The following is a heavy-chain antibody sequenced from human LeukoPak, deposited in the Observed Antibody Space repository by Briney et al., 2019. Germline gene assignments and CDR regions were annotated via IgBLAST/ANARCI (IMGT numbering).Heavy chain of an antibody. Sequence: SETLSLTCAVSGGSISSSNWWSWVRQPPGKGLEWIGEIYHSGSTNYNPSLKSRVTISVDKSKNQFSLKLSSVTAADTAVYYCARVEPSGWSCFDYWGQGTLVTVSS. CDR3: ARVEPSGWSCFDY. CDR1: GGSISSSNW. J-gene: IGHJ4*02. D-gene: IGHD6-19*01. CDR2: IYHSGST. V-gene: IGHV4-4*02.